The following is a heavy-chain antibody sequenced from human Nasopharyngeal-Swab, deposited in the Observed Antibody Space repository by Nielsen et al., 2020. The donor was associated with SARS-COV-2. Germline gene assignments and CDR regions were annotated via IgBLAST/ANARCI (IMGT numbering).Heavy chain of an antibody. V-gene: IGHV3-15*07. Sequence: VRQAPGKGLEWGGRIKSKTDGGTTDYAAPVKGRFTISRDDSKNTLYLQMNSLKTEDTAVYYCTTDLGSSGFDYWGQGTLVTVSS. CDR3: TTDLGSSGFDY. D-gene: IGHD7-27*01. J-gene: IGHJ4*02. CDR2: IKSKTDGGTT.